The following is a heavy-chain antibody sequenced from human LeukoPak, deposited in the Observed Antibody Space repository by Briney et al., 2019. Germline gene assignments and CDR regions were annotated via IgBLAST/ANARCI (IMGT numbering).Heavy chain of an antibody. CDR1: GYSFTSYW. Sequence: GESLKISCKGSGYSFTSYWISWVRQMPGKGLEWMGRIDPSDSYTNYSPSFQGHVTISADKSISTAYLQWSSLKASDTAMYYCAKEAGDAFDIWGQGTIVTVSS. CDR3: AKEAGDAFDI. CDR2: IDPSDSYT. J-gene: IGHJ3*02. V-gene: IGHV5-10-1*01.